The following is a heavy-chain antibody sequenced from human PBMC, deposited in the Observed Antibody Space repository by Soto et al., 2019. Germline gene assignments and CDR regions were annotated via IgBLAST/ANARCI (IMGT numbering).Heavy chain of an antibody. CDR1: GGSITRNNHY. Sequence: QLQLQESGPGLVKPSETLSLTCIVSGGSITRNNHYWGWIRQSPGKGLEWIGSILYSGSTNYNPSLKRRVTLSVETSKNQFSLKMSSVTAAATALYYCARLGSSGWYQGSCFDYWGQGTLVTVSS. D-gene: IGHD6-19*01. CDR3: ARLGSSGWYQGSCFDY. J-gene: IGHJ4*02. CDR2: ILYSGST. V-gene: IGHV4-39*01.